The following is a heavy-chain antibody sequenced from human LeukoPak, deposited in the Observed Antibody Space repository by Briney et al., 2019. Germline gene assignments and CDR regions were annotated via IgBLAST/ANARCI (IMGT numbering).Heavy chain of an antibody. CDR2: IIPILGIA. J-gene: IGHJ4*02. D-gene: IGHD5-18*01. V-gene: IGHV1-69*02. CDR1: GGTFSSYT. Sequence: EASVKVSCKASGGTFSSYTISWVRQAPGRGLEWMGRIIPILGIANYAQKFQGRVTITADKSTSTAYMELSSLRSEDTAVYYCARASARYSYGALEYWGQGTLVTVSS. CDR3: ARASARYSYGALEY.